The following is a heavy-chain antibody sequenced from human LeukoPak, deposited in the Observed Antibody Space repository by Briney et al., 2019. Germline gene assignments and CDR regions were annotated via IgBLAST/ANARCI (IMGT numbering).Heavy chain of an antibody. CDR1: GFTFSSSG. D-gene: IGHD4-17*01. CDR3: ARVRYGDYGPFDY. CDR2: ISSSSSTI. J-gene: IGHJ4*02. V-gene: IGHV3-48*02. Sequence: GGSLRLSCAASGFTFSSSGMNWVRQAPGKGLEWVSYISSSSSTIYYADSVKGRFTISRDNAKNSLYLQMNSLRDEDTAVYYCARVRYGDYGPFDYWGQGALVTVSS.